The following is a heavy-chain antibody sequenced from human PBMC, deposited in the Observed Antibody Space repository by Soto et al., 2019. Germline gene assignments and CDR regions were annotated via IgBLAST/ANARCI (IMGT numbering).Heavy chain of an antibody. V-gene: IGHV4-39*01. CDR2: IYYSGST. CDR1: GGSISSSSYY. D-gene: IGHD4-17*01. CDR3: ARHTDDYGDGNEDYYYYYYMDV. Sequence: SETLSLTCTVSGGSISSSSYYWGWIRQPPGKGLEWIGSIYYSGSTYYNPSLKSRVTISVDTSKNQFSLKLSSVTAADTAVYYCARHTDDYGDGNEDYYYYYYMDVWGKGTTVT. J-gene: IGHJ6*03.